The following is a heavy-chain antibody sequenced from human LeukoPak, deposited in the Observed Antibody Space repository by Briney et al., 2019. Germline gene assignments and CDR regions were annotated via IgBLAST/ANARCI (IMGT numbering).Heavy chain of an antibody. J-gene: IGHJ4*02. V-gene: IGHV1-69*05. D-gene: IGHD3-22*01. Sequence: LVKVSCKASGGTFSSYAISWARQAPGQGLEWMGGIIPIFGTANYAQKFQGRVTITTDESTSTAYMELSSLRSEDTAVYYCARESWDYYDSSGYAWGQGTLVTVSS. CDR1: GGTFSSYA. CDR2: IIPIFGTA. CDR3: ARESWDYYDSSGYA.